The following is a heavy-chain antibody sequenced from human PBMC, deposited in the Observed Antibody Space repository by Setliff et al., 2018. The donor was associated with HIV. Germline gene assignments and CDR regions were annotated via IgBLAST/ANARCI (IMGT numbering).Heavy chain of an antibody. CDR1: GGSISSSSYY. CDR2: IYYSGRT. Sequence: PSETLSLTCTVSGGSISSSSYYWGWIRQPPGKGLEWIGSIYYSGRTYYNPSLKSRVTISVDTSKKQFSLKLSSVTAADTAVYYCAGLREGYNFWSGYSYYYYYMDVWGKGTTVTVSS. J-gene: IGHJ6*03. V-gene: IGHV4-39*01. CDR3: AGLREGYNFWSGYSYYYYYMDV. D-gene: IGHD3-3*01.